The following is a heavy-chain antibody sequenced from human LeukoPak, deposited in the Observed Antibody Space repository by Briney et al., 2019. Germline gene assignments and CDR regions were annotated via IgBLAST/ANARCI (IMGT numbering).Heavy chain of an antibody. D-gene: IGHD3-16*02. CDR2: INHSGST. CDR1: GGSFSGYY. Sequence: SETLSLTCAVHGGSFSGYYWSWIRQPPGKGLEWIGEINHSGSTNYNPSLKSRVTISVDTSKNQFSLKLSSVTAADTAVYYCARRYDYVWGSYRYSWTPYFDYWGQGTLVTVSS. V-gene: IGHV4-34*01. J-gene: IGHJ4*02. CDR3: ARRYDYVWGSYRYSWTPYFDY.